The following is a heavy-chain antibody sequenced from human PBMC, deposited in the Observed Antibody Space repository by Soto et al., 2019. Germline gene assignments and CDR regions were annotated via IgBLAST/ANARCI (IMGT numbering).Heavy chain of an antibody. Sequence: EVQLVESGGGLVKPGGSLRLSCAASGFTFSSYNMNWVRQAPGKGLEWVSSISSSSSYIYYADSVKGRFTISRDNAKNSLYLQMNSLRAEDTAVYYCARESTQDIVVVVAATMDYYYYYGMDVWGQGTTVTVSS. CDR3: ARESTQDIVVVVAATMDYYYYYGMDV. V-gene: IGHV3-21*01. CDR2: ISSSSSYI. J-gene: IGHJ6*02. CDR1: GFTFSSYN. D-gene: IGHD2-15*01.